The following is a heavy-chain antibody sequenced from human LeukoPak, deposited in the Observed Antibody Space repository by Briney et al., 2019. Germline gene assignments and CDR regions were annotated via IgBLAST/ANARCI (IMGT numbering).Heavy chain of an antibody. CDR2: IYYSGST. CDR1: GGSISSSSYY. CDR3: ARHQPGYYGSGSYYAH. D-gene: IGHD3-10*01. Sequence: SETLSLTCTVSGGSISSSSYYWGWIRQPPGKGLEWIGSIYYSGSTYYNPSLKSRVTISVDTSKNQFSLKLSSVTAADTAVYYCARHQPGYYGSGSYYAHWGQGTLVTVSS. J-gene: IGHJ4*02. V-gene: IGHV4-39*01.